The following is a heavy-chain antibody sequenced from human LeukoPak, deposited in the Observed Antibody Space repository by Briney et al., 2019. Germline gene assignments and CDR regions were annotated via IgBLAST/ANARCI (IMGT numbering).Heavy chain of an antibody. CDR2: IYPGDSDT. CDR3: ARLAVPAAVSPEYYFDY. Sequence: GESLKISCKGSGYSFTSYWIGWVRQMPGKGLEWMGIIYPGDSDTRYSPSFQGQVTISADKSISTAYLQWSSLKASDTAMYYCARLAVPAAVSPEYYFDYWGQGTLVTVS. J-gene: IGHJ4*02. V-gene: IGHV5-51*01. D-gene: IGHD2-2*01. CDR1: GYSFTSYW.